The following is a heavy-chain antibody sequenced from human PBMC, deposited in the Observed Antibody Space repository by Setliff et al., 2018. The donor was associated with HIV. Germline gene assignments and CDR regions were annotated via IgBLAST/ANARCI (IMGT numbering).Heavy chain of an antibody. J-gene: IGHJ4*02. V-gene: IGHV4-61*02. Sequence: PSETLSLTCIVSSGSINSGSYYWSWVRQPAGKGLEWIGRVYTTGRTNYNPSLKSRVAISVDTSKNRFSLNLTSVTAADTAIYFCARVGGKGYSNFLDSWGQGALVTVSS. CDR1: SGSINSGSYY. CDR3: ARVGGKGYSNFLDS. CDR2: VYTTGRT. D-gene: IGHD4-4*01.